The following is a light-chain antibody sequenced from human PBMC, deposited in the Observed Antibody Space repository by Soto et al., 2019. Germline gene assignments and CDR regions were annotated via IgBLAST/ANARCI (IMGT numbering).Light chain of an antibody. J-gene: IGKJ1*01. CDR3: QQDYNLPPT. CDR1: QSVSSSY. V-gene: IGKV3D-7*01. CDR2: GAS. Sequence: PGERVTLSCRASQSVSSSYLTWYQQKHGQAPRLLIYGASTKATGIPARFSGSGSGTDFTLTISSLQPEDFAVYYCQQDYNLPPTFGQGTKVDIK.